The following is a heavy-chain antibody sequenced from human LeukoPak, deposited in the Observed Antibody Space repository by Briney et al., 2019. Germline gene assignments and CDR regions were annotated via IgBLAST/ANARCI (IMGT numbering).Heavy chain of an antibody. D-gene: IGHD3-10*01. CDR2: IWYDGSNK. V-gene: IGHV3-33*01. CDR1: GFTFSSYG. Sequence: GRSLRLSCAASGFTFSSYGMHWVRQAPGKGLEWVAVIWYDGSNKYYADSVKGRFTISRDNSKNTLYLQMNSLRAEDTAVYYCARDRKLTYYYGSGSYYKSPYYYGMDVWGQGTTVTVSS. CDR3: ARDRKLTYYYGSGSYYKSPYYYGMDV. J-gene: IGHJ6*02.